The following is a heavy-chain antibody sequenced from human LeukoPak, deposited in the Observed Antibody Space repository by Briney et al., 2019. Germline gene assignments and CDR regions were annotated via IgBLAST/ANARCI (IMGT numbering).Heavy chain of an antibody. CDR3: ARGRSSRSYYYYMDV. J-gene: IGHJ6*03. V-gene: IGHV4-61*02. Sequence: SQTLSLTCTVSGGSISSGSYYWSWIRQPAGKGLEWIGRIYTSGSTNYNPSLKSRVTISVDTSKNQFSLKLSSVTAADTAVYYCARGRSSRSYYYYMDVWGKGTTVTVSS. CDR1: GGSISSGSYY. CDR2: IYTSGST. D-gene: IGHD2-15*01.